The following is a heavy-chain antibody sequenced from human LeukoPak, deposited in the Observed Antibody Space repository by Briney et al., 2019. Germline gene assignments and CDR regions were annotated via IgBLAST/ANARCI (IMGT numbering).Heavy chain of an antibody. Sequence: SETLSLTCTVSGGSISSSSNYWGWIRQPPGKGLEWIGSIYYSGSTYYNPSLKSRVTISVDTSQNQFSLKLSSVTAADTAVYYCARLVGSSTRSRYYYYMDVWGKGTTVTVSS. J-gene: IGHJ6*03. V-gene: IGHV4-39*07. CDR2: IYYSGST. CDR1: GGSISSSSNY. CDR3: ARLVGSSTRSRYYYYMDV. D-gene: IGHD2-2*01.